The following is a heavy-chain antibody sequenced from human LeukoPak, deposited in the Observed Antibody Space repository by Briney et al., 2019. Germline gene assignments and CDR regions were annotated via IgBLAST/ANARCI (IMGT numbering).Heavy chain of an antibody. CDR2: IYTSGST. CDR3: ARDKGDYYYDSSGYYYAYYFDY. V-gene: IGHV4-4*07. J-gene: IGHJ4*02. CDR1: GGSISSYY. D-gene: IGHD3-22*01. Sequence: PSETLSLTCTVSGGSISSYYWSWIRQPAGKGLEWIGRIYTSGSTNYNPSLKSRVTMSVDTSKNQFSLKLSSVTAADTAVYYCARDKGDYYYDSSGYYYAYYFDYWGQGTLVTVSS.